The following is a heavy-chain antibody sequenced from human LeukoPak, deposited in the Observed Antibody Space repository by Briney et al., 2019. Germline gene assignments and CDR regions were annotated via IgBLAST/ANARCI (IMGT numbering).Heavy chain of an antibody. CDR3: ARVFRWNYRSGFDY. J-gene: IGHJ4*02. D-gene: IGHD1-7*01. CDR1: GFTFSSYW. Sequence: GGSLRLSCAASGFTFSSYWMSWVRQAPGKGLEWVAHIKQDGREKYYVDSVKGRFTISRDNAKNSLSLQMNSLRAEDTAVYYCARVFRWNYRSGFDYWGQGTLVTVSS. V-gene: IGHV3-7*01. CDR2: IKQDGREK.